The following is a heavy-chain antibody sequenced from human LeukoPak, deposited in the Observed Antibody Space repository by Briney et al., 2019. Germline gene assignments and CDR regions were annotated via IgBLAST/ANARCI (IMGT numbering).Heavy chain of an antibody. CDR2: ISAYNGNT. V-gene: IGHV1-18*01. D-gene: IGHD2-2*01. CDR1: GYTFTSYG. Sequence: ASVKVSCKASGYTFTSYGISWVRQAPGQGLEWMGWISAYNGNTNYAQKLQGRVTMTTDTSTSTAYMELRSLRSDDTAVYYCARGEIVPAAMGYYYYYMDVWGKGTTVTISS. J-gene: IGHJ6*03. CDR3: ARGEIVPAAMGYYYYYMDV.